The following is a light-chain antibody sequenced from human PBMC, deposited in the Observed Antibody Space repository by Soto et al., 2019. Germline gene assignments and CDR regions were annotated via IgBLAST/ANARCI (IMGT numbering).Light chain of an antibody. CDR2: GAS. Sequence: EIVMTQSPATLSLSPGERATLSCRASQSVSSSYLAWYQQKPGQAPRLLIYGASTRATGIPARFSGSGSGTESTLTISSLQSEDFAVYYCQQYNNWPRTFGQGTKVDI. CDR3: QQYNNWPRT. V-gene: IGKV3-15*01. CDR1: QSVSSSY. J-gene: IGKJ1*01.